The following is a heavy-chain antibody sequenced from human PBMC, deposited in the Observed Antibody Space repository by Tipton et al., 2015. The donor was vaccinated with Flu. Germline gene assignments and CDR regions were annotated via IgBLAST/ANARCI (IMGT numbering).Heavy chain of an antibody. CDR1: GGSIRSSGFY. CDR3: ARRDYSNYVSEPKSWFDP. J-gene: IGHJ5*02. Sequence: GLVKPSQTLSLTCSVSGGSIRSSGFYWSWIRQLPGKGLEWIAYIYHNGETHHNPSLKGRVTVSMDTSKNQFYLRLSSVTAADTAVYYCARRDYSNYVSEPKSWFDPWGQGTLVTVSS. D-gene: IGHD4-11*01. V-gene: IGHV4-31*03. CDR2: IYHNGET.